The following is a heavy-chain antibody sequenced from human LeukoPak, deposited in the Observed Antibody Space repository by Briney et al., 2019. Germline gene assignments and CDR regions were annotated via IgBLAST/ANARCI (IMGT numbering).Heavy chain of an antibody. J-gene: IGHJ4*02. Sequence: PGGSLRLSCGASGFTFSSYAMSWVRQAPGKGLEWVSYISSGDSTIYYADSVKGRFTISRDNAKNSLYLQMNSLRDEDTAVYYCVRGEATAVVPGCDYWGQGILVTVSS. CDR1: GFTFSSYA. D-gene: IGHD5-18*01. CDR3: VRGEATAVVPGCDY. CDR2: ISSGDSTI. V-gene: IGHV3-48*02.